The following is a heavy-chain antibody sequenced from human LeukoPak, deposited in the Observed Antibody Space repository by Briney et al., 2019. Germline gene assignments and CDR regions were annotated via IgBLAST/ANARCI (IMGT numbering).Heavy chain of an antibody. V-gene: IGHV3-23*01. CDR3: AKVVSGSSSIFSSAFDI. D-gene: IGHD3-3*01. J-gene: IGHJ3*02. CDR1: GFTFSSYG. Sequence: GGSLRLSCAASGFTFSSYGMNWVRQAPGKGLEWVSVISGSGSSTDYADSVKGRFTISRDNSKNTLYLQMNSLRVEDTAVYYCAKVVSGSSSIFSSAFDIWGQGTMVTVSS. CDR2: ISGSGSST.